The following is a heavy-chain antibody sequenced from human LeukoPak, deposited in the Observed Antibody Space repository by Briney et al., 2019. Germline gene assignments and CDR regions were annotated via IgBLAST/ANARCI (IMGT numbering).Heavy chain of an antibody. CDR3: VRGFGGGSQDY. CDR2: ISSSGSTI. D-gene: IGHD1-26*01. J-gene: IGHJ4*02. Sequence: GGSLRLSCAASGFIFSDYYMSWIRQAPGKGLEWVSYISSSGSTIYYADSVKGRLTISRDNAKNSLSLQMNSLRAEDTAVYYCVRGFGGGSQDYWGQGTLVTVSS. CDR1: GFIFSDYY. V-gene: IGHV3-11*01.